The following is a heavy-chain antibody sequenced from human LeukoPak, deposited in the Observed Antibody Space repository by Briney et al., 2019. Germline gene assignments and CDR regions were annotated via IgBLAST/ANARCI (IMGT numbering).Heavy chain of an antibody. V-gene: IGHV1-2*02. J-gene: IGHJ5*02. D-gene: IGHD2-21*01. CDR3: TRGFQHGFDP. CDR2: INPASGGT. Sequence: ASVKVSCKASGYTFTRYYVEWVRQAPGQGLEWMGWINPASGGTKLAQRFQGRVTMTTNTSISAASMELSSLTSDDTAVYYCTRGFQHGFDPWGQGTLVTVSS. CDR1: GYTFTRYY.